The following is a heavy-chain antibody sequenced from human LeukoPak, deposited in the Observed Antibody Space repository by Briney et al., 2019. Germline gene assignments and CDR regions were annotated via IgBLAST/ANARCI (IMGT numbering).Heavy chain of an antibody. CDR3: ASRMTQNAFDI. J-gene: IGHJ3*02. D-gene: IGHD2-21*02. Sequence: SVKVSCKASGGTFSSYAISWVRQAPGQGLEWMGGIIPIFGTANYAQKFQGRVTITADKSTSTAYMELSSLRSEDTAVYYCASRMTQNAFDIWGQGTMVTVSS. CDR2: IIPIFGTA. CDR1: GGTFSSYA. V-gene: IGHV1-69*06.